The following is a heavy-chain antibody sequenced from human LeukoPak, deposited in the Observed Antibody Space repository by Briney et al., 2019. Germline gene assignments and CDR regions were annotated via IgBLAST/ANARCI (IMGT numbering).Heavy chain of an antibody. J-gene: IGHJ3*02. D-gene: IGHD3-22*01. CDR1: GGSISSYY. CDR2: IYYSGST. V-gene: IGHV4-59*01. CDR3: ARDYYDSSGDAFDI. Sequence: PSETLSLTCTVSGGSISSYYWSWIRQRPGKGLEWIGYIYYSGSTNYNPSLKSRVTISVDTSKNQFSLKLSSVTAADTAVYYCARDYYDSSGDAFDIWGQGTMVTVSS.